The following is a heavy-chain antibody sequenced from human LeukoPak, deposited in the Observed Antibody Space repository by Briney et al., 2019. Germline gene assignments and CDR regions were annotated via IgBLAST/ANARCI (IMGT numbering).Heavy chain of an antibody. CDR3: ASYEYYDFWSGYQDYYYMDV. D-gene: IGHD3-3*01. J-gene: IGHJ6*03. CDR1: GGSISSGDYY. V-gene: IGHV4-30-4*08. Sequence: SQTLSLTCTVSGGSISSGDYYWSWIRQPPGKGLEWIGYIYCSGSTYYNPSLKSRVTISVDTSKNQFSLKLSSVTAADTAVYYCASYEYYDFWSGYQDYYYMDVWGKGTTVTVSS. CDR2: IYCSGST.